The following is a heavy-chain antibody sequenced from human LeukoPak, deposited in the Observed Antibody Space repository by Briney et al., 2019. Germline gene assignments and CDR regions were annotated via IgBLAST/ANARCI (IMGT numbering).Heavy chain of an antibody. J-gene: IGHJ4*02. V-gene: IGHV3-23*01. CDR1: GLTFSSYA. D-gene: IGHD3-10*01. Sequence: GGSLRLSCAASGLTFSSYAMSWVRQAPGKGLEWVSAISGSGGSTYYADSVKGRFTISRDNSKNTLYLQMNSLRAEDTAVYYCAKVGVRGVIIISSGSPFDYWGQGTLVTVSS. CDR3: AKVGVRGVIIISSGSPFDY. CDR2: ISGSGGST.